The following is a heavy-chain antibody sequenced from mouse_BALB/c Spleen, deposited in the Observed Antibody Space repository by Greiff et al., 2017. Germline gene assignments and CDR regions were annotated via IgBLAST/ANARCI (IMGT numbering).Heavy chain of an antibody. Sequence: EVKLVESGGGLVQPGGSLRLSCATSGFTFSDFYMEWVRQPPGKRLEWIAASRNKANDYTTEYSASVQGRFIVSSDTSQSILYLQMNALRAEDTAIYYCARDAEYYGSGYAMDYWGQGTSVTVSS. D-gene: IGHD1-1*01. CDR2: SRNKANDYTT. J-gene: IGHJ4*01. CDR1: GFTFSDFY. CDR3: ARDAEYYGSGYAMDY. V-gene: IGHV7-1*02.